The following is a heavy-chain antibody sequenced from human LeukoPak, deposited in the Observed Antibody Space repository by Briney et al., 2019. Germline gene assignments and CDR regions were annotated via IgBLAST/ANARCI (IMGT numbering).Heavy chain of an antibody. CDR1: GFTFSSYG. J-gene: IGHJ4*02. V-gene: IGHV3-33*01. CDR3: ARDDQDTAMVT. CDR2: IWYDGSNK. Sequence: PGGSLRLSCAASGFTFSSYGMHWVRQAPGKGLEWVAVIWYDGSNKYYADSVKGRFTISRDNSKNTLYLQMNSLRAEDTAVYYCARDDQDTAMVTWGQGTLVTVSS. D-gene: IGHD5-18*01.